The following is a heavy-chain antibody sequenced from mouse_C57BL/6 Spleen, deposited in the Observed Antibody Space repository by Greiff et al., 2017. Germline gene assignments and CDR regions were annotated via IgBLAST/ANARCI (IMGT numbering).Heavy chain of an antibody. Sequence: QVQLQQPGAELVRPGTSVKLSCKASGYTFTSYWMHWVKQRPGQGLEWIGVIDPSDSYTNYNQKFKGKATLTVDTSSGTAYMQLSSLTSEDSAVYYCARGDDYDKDWYFDVWGTGTTVTVSS. CDR3: ARGDDYDKDWYFDV. V-gene: IGHV1-59*01. J-gene: IGHJ1*03. CDR2: IDPSDSYT. D-gene: IGHD2-4*01. CDR1: GYTFTSYW.